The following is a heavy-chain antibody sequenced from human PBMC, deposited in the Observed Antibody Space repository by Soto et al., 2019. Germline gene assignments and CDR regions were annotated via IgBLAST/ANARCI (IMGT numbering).Heavy chain of an antibody. CDR1: GGSISGYY. CDR2: IYSDGTT. D-gene: IGHD2-2*01. V-gene: IGHV4-4*07. J-gene: IGHJ6*02. CDR3: SRVGCSNSKCYTRGMDV. Sequence: KASETLSLTCTVSGGSISGYYWSWVRQPAGKGLGWVGRIYSDGTTNYSPSLKSRVTMSLDTSKDQFSLHLNSVTAADTAVYYCSRVGCSNSKCYTRGMDVWGQGTTVTVS.